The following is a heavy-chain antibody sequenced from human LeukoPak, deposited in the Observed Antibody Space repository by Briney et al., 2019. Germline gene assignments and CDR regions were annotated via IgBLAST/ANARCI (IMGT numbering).Heavy chain of an antibody. V-gene: IGHV3-30*18. J-gene: IGHJ4*02. Sequence: GRSLRLSCAASGFSFTNYGMHWVRQAPGKGLQWVADMSYDGSNKYYADSVTGRFSISRDNSKNTLYLQMNSLRAEDTAVYYCAKDWGFQFASGSYCEYWGRGTLVTVSS. CDR1: GFSFTNYG. CDR2: MSYDGSNK. D-gene: IGHD3-10*01. CDR3: AKDWGFQFASGSYCEY.